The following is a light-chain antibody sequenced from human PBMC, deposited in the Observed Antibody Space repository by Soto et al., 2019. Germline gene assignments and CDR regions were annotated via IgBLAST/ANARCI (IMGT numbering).Light chain of an antibody. CDR2: GAS. CDR3: QQYGSSPRT. CDR1: QSVSSNF. V-gene: IGKV3-20*01. Sequence: EIVLTQSPGTLSLSPGERATLPCRASQSVSSNFLAWYQQKPGQAPRRLIYGASSRATGIPDRFSGSGSGTDFTLTISRLEPEEFAVYYCQQYGSSPRTFGQGTKVEIK. J-gene: IGKJ1*01.